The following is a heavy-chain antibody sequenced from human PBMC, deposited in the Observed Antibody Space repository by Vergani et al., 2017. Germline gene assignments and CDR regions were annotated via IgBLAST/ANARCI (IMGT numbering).Heavy chain of an antibody. D-gene: IGHD2-2*01. CDR3: ARDMGRCSSTSCYGLAYYYYGMDV. CDR2: IWYDGSNK. V-gene: IGHV3-30*19. Sequence: QVQLVESGGGVVQPGRSLRLSCAASGFTFSSYGMHWVRQAPGKGLEWVAVIWYDGSNKYYADSVKGRFTISRDNSKNPLYLQMNSLRAEDTAVYYCARDMGRCSSTSCYGLAYYYYGMDVWGQGTTVTVSS. CDR1: GFTFSSYG. J-gene: IGHJ6*02.